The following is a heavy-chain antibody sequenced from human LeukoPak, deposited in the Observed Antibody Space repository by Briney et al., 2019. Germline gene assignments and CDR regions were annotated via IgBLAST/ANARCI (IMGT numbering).Heavy chain of an antibody. D-gene: IGHD3-9*01. J-gene: IGHJ4*02. Sequence: DSVKVSCKASGYTFTSYAMNWVRQAPGQGLEWIGWISAYNGNTNYAQKLQGRVTMTTDTSTSTAYMELRSMRSDDTAVYYCARESHYDILAGYIDYWGQGTLVTVSS. CDR1: GYTFTSYA. CDR2: ISAYNGNT. CDR3: ARESHYDILAGYIDY. V-gene: IGHV1-18*01.